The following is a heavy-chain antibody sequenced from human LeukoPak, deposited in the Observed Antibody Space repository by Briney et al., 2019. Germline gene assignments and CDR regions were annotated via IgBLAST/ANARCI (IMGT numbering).Heavy chain of an antibody. J-gene: IGHJ4*02. CDR3: ARHSSGWFKSHFDY. Sequence: SETLSLTCAVYGGSFGGYYWSWIRQPPGKGLEWIGEINHSGSTNYNPSLKSRVTISVDTSKNQFSLKLSSVTAADTAVYYCARHSSGWFKSHFDYWGQGTLVTVSS. D-gene: IGHD6-19*01. CDR2: INHSGST. CDR1: GGSFGGYY. V-gene: IGHV4-34*01.